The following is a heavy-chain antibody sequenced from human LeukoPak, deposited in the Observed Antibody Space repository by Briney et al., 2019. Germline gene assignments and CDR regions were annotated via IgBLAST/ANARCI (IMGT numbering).Heavy chain of an antibody. Sequence: PGGSLRLSCAASGFTFSSYSMNWVRQAPGKGLEWVSSISSSSSYIYYADSVKGRFTISRDNAKNSLYLQMNSLRAEDTAVYYCARDELGIAAAGTFDYWGQGTLVTVSS. CDR1: GFTFSSYS. V-gene: IGHV3-21*01. D-gene: IGHD6-13*01. CDR2: ISSSSSYI. CDR3: ARDELGIAAAGTFDY. J-gene: IGHJ4*02.